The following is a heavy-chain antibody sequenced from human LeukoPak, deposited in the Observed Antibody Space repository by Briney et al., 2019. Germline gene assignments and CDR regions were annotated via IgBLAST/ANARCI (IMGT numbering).Heavy chain of an antibody. D-gene: IGHD3-10*01. CDR2: IYYSGST. V-gene: IGHV4-39*07. CDR1: GGSISSSSYY. CDR3: ARGRITMVWGVQEFDY. Sequence: SETLSLTCTVSGGSISSSSYYWGWIRQPPGKGLEWIGSIYYSGSTYYNPSLKSRVTISVDTSKNQFSLKLSSVTAADTAVYYCARGRITMVWGVQEFDYWGQGTLVTVSS. J-gene: IGHJ4*02.